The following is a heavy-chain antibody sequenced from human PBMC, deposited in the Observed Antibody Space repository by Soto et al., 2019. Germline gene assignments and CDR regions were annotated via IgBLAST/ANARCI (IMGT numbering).Heavy chain of an antibody. CDR3: ARVGYYDSSGYYTRYGMDV. CDR1: GYTFTSYG. D-gene: IGHD3-22*01. J-gene: IGHJ6*02. V-gene: IGHV1-18*04. CDR2: ISAYNGNT. Sequence: QVQLVQSGAEVKKPGASVKVSCKASGYTFTSYGISWVRQAPGRGLEWMGWISAYNGNTNYAQKLQGRVTMTTDTSTSTAYMELRSLGSDDTAVYYCARVGYYDSSGYYTRYGMDVWGQGTTVTVSS.